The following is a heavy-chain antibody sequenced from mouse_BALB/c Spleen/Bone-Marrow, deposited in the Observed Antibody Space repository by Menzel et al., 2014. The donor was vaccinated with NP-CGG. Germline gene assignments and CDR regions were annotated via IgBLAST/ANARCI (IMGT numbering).Heavy chain of an antibody. CDR3: ARYYRYDY. D-gene: IGHD2-14*01. Sequence: QVQLQQSGAELMKPGASVKISCKATGYTFSSYWIEWVKQRPGHGLEWIGEILPGSGSTNYNVKFKGKATFTADTSSNTAYMQLSSLTSEDSAVYYCARYYRYDYWGQGTTLTVXS. CDR2: ILPGSGST. V-gene: IGHV1-9*01. J-gene: IGHJ2*01. CDR1: GYTFSSYW.